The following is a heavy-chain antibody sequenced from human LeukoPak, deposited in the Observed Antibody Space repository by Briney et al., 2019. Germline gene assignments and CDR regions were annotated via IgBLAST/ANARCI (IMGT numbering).Heavy chain of an antibody. J-gene: IGHJ4*02. CDR2: ISNSGRT. CDR3: ARVEGDNNSGSSGYPGPFDS. Sequence: PSETLSLTCTVSGGSISSGDYFWSWIRQHPGKCLEWIAYISNSGRTYYKPSLKSRVDISLDTSQNQVSLKLRFLTAADTAVYYCARVEGDNNSGSSGYPGPFDSWGQGTLVTVSS. CDR1: GGSISSGDYF. D-gene: IGHD3-22*01. V-gene: IGHV4-31*03.